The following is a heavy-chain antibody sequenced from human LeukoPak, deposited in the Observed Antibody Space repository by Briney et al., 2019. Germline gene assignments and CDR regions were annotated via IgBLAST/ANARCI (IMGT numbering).Heavy chain of an antibody. CDR1: GGSISSGSHY. J-gene: IGHJ4*02. CDR3: ARLSYGSGSHYNFYFDL. D-gene: IGHD3-10*01. V-gene: IGHV4-39*01. Sequence: SETLSLTCTVSGGSISSGSHYWGWIRQPPGKELEWIGNICYSGNSYYNPSLKSRVTISVDASKNQFSLNLSSVTAADTAVYYCARLSYGSGSHYNFYFDLWGQGTLVTVSA. CDR2: ICYSGNS.